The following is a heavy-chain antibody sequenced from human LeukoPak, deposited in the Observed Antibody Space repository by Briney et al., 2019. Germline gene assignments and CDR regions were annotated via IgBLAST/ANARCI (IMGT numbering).Heavy chain of an antibody. J-gene: IGHJ4*02. CDR1: GFPFNAYW. D-gene: IGHD6-13*01. Sequence: PGGSLRLSCAASGFPFNAYWMTWVRQAPGKGLEWVANIRQDGDTKYYVDSMKGRFTISRDNAMNSLYLQMNSLRAEDTAIYYCARSLPYGTTWYGRSDFWGQGTLVTVSS. CDR2: IRQDGDTK. V-gene: IGHV3-7*03. CDR3: ARSLPYGTTWYGRSDF.